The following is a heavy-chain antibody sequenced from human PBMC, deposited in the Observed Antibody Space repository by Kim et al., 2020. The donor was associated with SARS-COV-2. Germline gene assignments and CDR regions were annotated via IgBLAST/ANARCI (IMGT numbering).Heavy chain of an antibody. D-gene: IGHD3-22*01. Sequence: KSRVTISVDTSKNQFSLKLSSVTAADTAVYYCARGRRSNPYYYDSSGYLYWGQGTLVTVSS. V-gene: IGHV4-34*01. CDR3: ARGRRSNPYYYDSSGYLY. J-gene: IGHJ4*02.